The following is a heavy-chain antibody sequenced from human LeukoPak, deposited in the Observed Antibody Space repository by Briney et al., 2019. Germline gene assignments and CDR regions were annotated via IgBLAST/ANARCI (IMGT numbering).Heavy chain of an antibody. CDR3: ATDTGATDYYYGMDV. V-gene: IGHV1-24*01. CDR2: FDPEVGET. CDR1: GYTLTELS. J-gene: IGHJ6*02. Sequence: ASVKVSCKVSGYTLTELSMHWVRQAPGKGLEWMGGFDPEVGETIYAQKFQGRVTMTEDTSTDTAYMELSSLRSEDTAVYYCATDTGATDYYYGMDVWGQGTTVTVSS. D-gene: IGHD1-26*01.